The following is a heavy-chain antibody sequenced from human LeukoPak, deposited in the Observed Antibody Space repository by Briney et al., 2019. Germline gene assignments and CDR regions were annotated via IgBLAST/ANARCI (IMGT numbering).Heavy chain of an antibody. D-gene: IGHD3-22*01. CDR1: GGSISSSSYY. CDR2: IYYSGST. Sequence: SETLSLTCTVSGGSISSSSYYWGWIRQPPGKGLEWIGSIYYSGSTYYNPSLKSRVTISVDTSKNQFSLKLSSVTAADPAVYYCARGHSSGYYVSTLFDYWGQGTLVTVSS. V-gene: IGHV4-39*07. CDR3: ARGHSSGYYVSTLFDY. J-gene: IGHJ4*02.